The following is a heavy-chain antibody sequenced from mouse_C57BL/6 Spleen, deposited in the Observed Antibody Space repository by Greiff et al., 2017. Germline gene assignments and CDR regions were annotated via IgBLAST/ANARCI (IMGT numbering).Heavy chain of an antibody. D-gene: IGHD2-1*01. J-gene: IGHJ2*01. CDR3: ARGGVYYGNSCDY. V-gene: IGHV1-52*01. Sequence: QVQLKQPGAELVRPGSSVKLSCKASGYTFTSYWMHWVKQRPIQGLEWIGNIDPSDSETHYNQKFKDKATLTVDKSSSTAYMQLSSLTSEDSAVYYCARGGVYYGNSCDYWGQGTTLTVSS. CDR2: IDPSDSET. CDR1: GYTFTSYW.